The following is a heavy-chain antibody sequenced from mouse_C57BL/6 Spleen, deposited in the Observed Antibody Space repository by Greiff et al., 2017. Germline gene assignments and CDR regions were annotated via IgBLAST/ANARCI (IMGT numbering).Heavy chain of an antibody. V-gene: IGHV1-81*01. Sequence: VKLQESGAELARPGASVKLSCKASGYTFTSYGISWVKQRTGQGLEWIGEIYPRSGNNYYNEKFKGKATLTADKSSSTAYMELRSLTSEDSAVYFCARKGSHYDYDDAMDYWGQGTSVTVSS. CDR2: IYPRSGNN. J-gene: IGHJ4*01. CDR1: GYTFTSYG. CDR3: ARKGSHYDYDDAMDY. D-gene: IGHD2-4*01.